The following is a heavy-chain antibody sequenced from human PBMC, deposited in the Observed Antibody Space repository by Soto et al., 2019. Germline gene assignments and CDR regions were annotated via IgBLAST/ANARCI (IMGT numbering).Heavy chain of an antibody. V-gene: IGHV4-59*01. D-gene: IGHD2-2*01. CDR2: IYYSGST. CDR3: ARLGYCISNSCYDWFDP. CDR1: GGSISSYY. Sequence: SETLSLTCTVSGGSISSYYWSWIRQPPGKGLEWIGYIYYSGSTNYNPSLKSRVTISVDTSKNQFSLKLSSVTAADTAVYYCARLGYCISNSCYDWFDPWGQGTLVTVSS. J-gene: IGHJ5*02.